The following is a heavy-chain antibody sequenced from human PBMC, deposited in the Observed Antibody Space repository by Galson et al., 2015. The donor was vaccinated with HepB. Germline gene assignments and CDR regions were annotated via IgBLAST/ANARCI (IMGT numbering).Heavy chain of an antibody. CDR3: ARDRSVGSFDY. CDR1: GFTVSSNY. D-gene: IGHD1-26*01. CDR2: IYSGGST. J-gene: IGHJ4*02. V-gene: IGHV3-66*01. Sequence: SLRLSCAASGFTVSSNYMSWVRQAPGKGLEWVSVIYSGGSTYYADSVKGRFTISRDNSKNTLYLQMNSLRAEDTAVYYCARDRSVGSFDYWGQGTLVTVSS.